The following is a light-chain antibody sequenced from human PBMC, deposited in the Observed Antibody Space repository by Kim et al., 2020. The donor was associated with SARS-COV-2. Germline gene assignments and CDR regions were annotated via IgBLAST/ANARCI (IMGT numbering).Light chain of an antibody. J-gene: IGLJ3*02. CDR1: TGAVTSGHF. V-gene: IGLV7-43*01. CDR3: LLHYGGARV. Sequence: PGGTVTLTCASSTGAVTSGHFPNWFQQKPGQAPRALIYSTTNKRSWTPARFSGSLLGGKAALTLSGVQPEDEADYYCLLHYGGARVFGGGTQLTVL. CDR2: STT.